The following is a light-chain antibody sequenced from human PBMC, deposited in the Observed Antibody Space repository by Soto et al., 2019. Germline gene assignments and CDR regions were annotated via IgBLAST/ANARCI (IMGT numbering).Light chain of an antibody. CDR3: SSDTSNRSLV. J-gene: IGLJ2*01. CDR2: DVS. Sequence: QSALTQPASVSNSPGQSITISCTGTSSDVGYYNYVSWYQHHPGKAPKLIIYDVSDRPSGVSNRFSGSKSGNTASLTISGLQAEDEADYYCSSDTSNRSLVFGGGTKVTVL. V-gene: IGLV2-14*03. CDR1: SSDVGYYNY.